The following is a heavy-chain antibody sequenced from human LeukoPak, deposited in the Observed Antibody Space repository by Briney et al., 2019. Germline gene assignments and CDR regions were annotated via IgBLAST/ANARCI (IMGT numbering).Heavy chain of an antibody. Sequence: PSEALSLTCAVSDDSISSTNWWHWVGQPPGKGLEWIGEIYHTGSTNNNPSLTSRVTISVDKSKNQLSLKLSSVTAADTAVYYCARGLVTTGRSSFDNWGQGTLVTVSS. D-gene: IGHD4-17*01. CDR2: IYHTGST. CDR1: DDSISSTNW. CDR3: ARGLVTTGRSSFDN. V-gene: IGHV4-4*02. J-gene: IGHJ4*02.